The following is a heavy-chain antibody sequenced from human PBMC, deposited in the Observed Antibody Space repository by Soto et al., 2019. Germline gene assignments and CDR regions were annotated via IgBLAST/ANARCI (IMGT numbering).Heavy chain of an antibody. V-gene: IGHV3-48*01. Sequence: EVQLVESGGGLVQPGGSLRLSCAASGFTFSSYNMNWVRQAPGKGLEWVSYISSSGSTIYYADSLKGRFTISRDNAKNSLYLQMNSLRAEDTAVYYCARVAYYYDSSGYFYWAQGTLVTVSS. CDR2: ISSSGSTI. CDR1: GFTFSSYN. J-gene: IGHJ4*02. CDR3: ARVAYYYDSSGYFY. D-gene: IGHD3-22*01.